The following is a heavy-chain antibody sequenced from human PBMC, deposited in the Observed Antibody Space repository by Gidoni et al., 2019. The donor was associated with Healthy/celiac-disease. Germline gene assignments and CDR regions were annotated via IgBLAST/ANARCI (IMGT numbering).Heavy chain of an antibody. V-gene: IGHV4-61*02. CDR3: ARGGGYCSSTSCYGNMYYFDY. CDR1: GGSISSGSYY. Sequence: QVQLQESGPGLVKPSQTLSLTCTVSGGSISSGSYYWSWTRQPAGKGLEGIGRTYTSGSTTNNPSRKSRATISVETSKNQFSLKLSPLTAAATAWYYCARGGGYCSSTSCYGNMYYFDYWGQGTLVTVSS. CDR2: TYTSGST. D-gene: IGHD2-2*01. J-gene: IGHJ4*02.